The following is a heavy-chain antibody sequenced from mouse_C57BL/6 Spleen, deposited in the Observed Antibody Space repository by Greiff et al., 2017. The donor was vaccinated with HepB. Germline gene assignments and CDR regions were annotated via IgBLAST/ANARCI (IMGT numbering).Heavy chain of an antibody. V-gene: IGHV1-53*01. D-gene: IGHD3-2*02. Sequence: VQLQQPGTELVKPGASVKLSCKASGYTFTSSGMHWVKQRPGQGLEWIGNINPSNGGTNYNEKFKSKATRTVDKSSSTAYMQLSSLTSEDSALYYCARGGSSGYRSYYYAMDYWGQGTSVTVSS. J-gene: IGHJ4*01. CDR2: INPSNGGT. CDR1: GYTFTSSG. CDR3: ARGGSSGYRSYYYAMDY.